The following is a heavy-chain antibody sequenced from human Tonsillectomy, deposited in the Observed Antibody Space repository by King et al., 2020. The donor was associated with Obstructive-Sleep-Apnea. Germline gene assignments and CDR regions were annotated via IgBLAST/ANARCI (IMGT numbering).Heavy chain of an antibody. Sequence: VQLVESGGGLVQPGGSLRLSSAASGFTFSSYWMHWVRQAPGKGLVWVSRINSDGSTTTYADSVKGRFTISRDNAKNTLHLQMSSLRAEDTAVYFCARDRDCRSTSCFFGMDVWGQGTTVTVSS. D-gene: IGHD2-2*01. CDR1: GFTFSSYW. CDR2: INSDGSTT. J-gene: IGHJ6*02. V-gene: IGHV3-74*01. CDR3: ARDRDCRSTSCFFGMDV.